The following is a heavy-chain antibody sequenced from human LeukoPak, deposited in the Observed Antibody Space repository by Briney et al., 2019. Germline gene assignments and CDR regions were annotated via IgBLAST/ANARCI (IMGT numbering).Heavy chain of an antibody. CDR2: TYYRSKWYN. CDR1: GDSVSSNSAA. D-gene: IGHD3-22*01. Sequence: SQTLSLTCAISGDSVSSNSAAWNWIRQSPSRGLEWLGRTYYRSKWYNDYAVSVKSRITINPDTSKNQFSLQLNSVTPEDTAVYYCARDLAGSDSSGLPSWFDPWGQGTLVTVSS. J-gene: IGHJ5*02. CDR3: ARDLAGSDSSGLPSWFDP. V-gene: IGHV6-1*01.